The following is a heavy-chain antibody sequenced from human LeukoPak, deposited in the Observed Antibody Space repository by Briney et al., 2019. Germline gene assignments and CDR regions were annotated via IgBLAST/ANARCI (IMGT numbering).Heavy chain of an antibody. V-gene: IGHV4-34*01. CDR3: ARASDYYDSTGYYPVDY. CDR1: GGPFSGYY. CDR2: INHTGST. J-gene: IGHJ4*02. D-gene: IGHD3-22*01. Sequence: SETLSLTCAVYGGPFSGYYWSWIRQPPGKGLEWIGEINHTGSTNYNPSLKSRVTISVDTSKNQFSLKLHSVTAADTAVYYCARASDYYDSTGYYPVDYWGQGTLVTVSS.